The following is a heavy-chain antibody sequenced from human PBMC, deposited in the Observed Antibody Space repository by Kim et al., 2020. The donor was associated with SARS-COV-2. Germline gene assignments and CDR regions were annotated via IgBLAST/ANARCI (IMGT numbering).Heavy chain of an antibody. CDR1: GFTVSRNY. CDR2: IYSGGST. D-gene: IGHD3-3*01. Sequence: GGSLRLSCAASGFTVSRNYMSWVRQAPGKGLEWVSVIYSGGSTYYADSVKGRFTISRDNSKNTLYLQMNSLRAEDTAVYYCARENGMIYDFWSGYYRSVAFDIWGQGTMVTVSS. J-gene: IGHJ3*02. V-gene: IGHV3-66*01. CDR3: ARENGMIYDFWSGYYRSVAFDI.